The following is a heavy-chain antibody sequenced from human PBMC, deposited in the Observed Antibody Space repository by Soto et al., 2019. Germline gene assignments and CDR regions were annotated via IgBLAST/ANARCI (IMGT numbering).Heavy chain of an antibody. CDR2: IYWNDDK. V-gene: IGHV2-5*01. D-gene: IGHD3-22*01. Sequence: SGPTLVNPTQTLTLTCTFSGFSLSTSGVGVGWIRQPPGKALEWLALIYWNDDKRYSPSLKSRLTITKDTSKNQVVLTMTNMGPVDTATYYCARRRDYYDTRLQFDPWGQGTLVTSPQ. CDR1: GFSLSTSGVG. CDR3: ARRRDYYDTRLQFDP. J-gene: IGHJ5*02.